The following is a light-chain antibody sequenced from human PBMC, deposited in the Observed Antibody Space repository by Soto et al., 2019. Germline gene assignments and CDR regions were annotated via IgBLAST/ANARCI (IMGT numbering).Light chain of an antibody. CDR3: QPRADWPLT. CDR1: QNVSSY. V-gene: IGKV3-11*01. CDR2: DAS. J-gene: IGKJ4*01. Sequence: IVLTQSPGTLSLFPGQRATLSCTASQNVSSYLAWYQQKPGQAPSLLIYDASNRATGIPARFSGSGSGTDFTLTISILEAEDFAVYSCQPRADWPLTFGGGTKVDIK.